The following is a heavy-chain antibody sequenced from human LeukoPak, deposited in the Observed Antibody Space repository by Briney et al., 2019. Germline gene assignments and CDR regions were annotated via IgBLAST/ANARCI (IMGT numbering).Heavy chain of an antibody. CDR1: GFTFTTYW. J-gene: IGHJ4*02. Sequence: PGGSLRLSCAASGFTFTTYWMTWVRQAPGKGLEWVANINLDGSEKYYVDSVKGRFIISRDNAKNSLYLQMNSLRAEDTAVYYCAKRDSSGYYYFDYWGQGTLVTVSS. CDR3: AKRDSSGYYYFDY. CDR2: INLDGSEK. D-gene: IGHD3-22*01. V-gene: IGHV3-7*05.